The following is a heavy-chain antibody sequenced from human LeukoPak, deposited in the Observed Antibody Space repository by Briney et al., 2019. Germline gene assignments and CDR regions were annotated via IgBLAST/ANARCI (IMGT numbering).Heavy chain of an antibody. CDR2: ISPRGTFT. J-gene: IGHJ5*02. CDR1: GFTFSDYY. CDR3: ARRGTNYCTGDDCTPNWFDP. Sequence: GGSLRLSCATSGFTFSDYYLTWMXQAPGXGLEWVSFISPRGTFTNYADSVKGRFTISRDNTKNSLSLQMNSLKAEDTAVYYCARRGTNYCTGDDCTPNWFDPWGQGTLVVVSS. V-gene: IGHV3-11*03. D-gene: IGHD2-21*02.